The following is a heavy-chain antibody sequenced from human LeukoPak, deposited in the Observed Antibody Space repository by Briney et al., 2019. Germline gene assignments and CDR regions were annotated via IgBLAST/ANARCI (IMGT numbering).Heavy chain of an antibody. Sequence: PSETLSLTCAVYGGSFSGYYWSWIRQPPGKGLEWIGEINHSGSTNYNPSLKSRVTISVDTSKNQFSLKLSSVTAADTAVYYCARNAARDYYYYYYYMDVWGKGTTVTVSS. V-gene: IGHV4-34*01. CDR1: GGSFSGYY. CDR2: INHSGST. D-gene: IGHD6-6*01. CDR3: ARNAARDYYYYYYYMDV. J-gene: IGHJ6*03.